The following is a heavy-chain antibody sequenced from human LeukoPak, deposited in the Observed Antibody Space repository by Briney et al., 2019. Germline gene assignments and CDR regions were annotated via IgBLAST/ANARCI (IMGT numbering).Heavy chain of an antibody. J-gene: IGHJ3*02. Sequence: SQTLSLTCTVSGASISSGDYYWSWIRQPPGKGLEWIGYIYYSGSTNYNPSLKSRVTISVDTSKNQFSLKLSSVTAADTAVYYCARESCSGGSCYSVAFDIWGQGTMVTVSS. CDR1: GASISSGDYY. V-gene: IGHV4-61*08. CDR2: IYYSGST. CDR3: ARESCSGGSCYSVAFDI. D-gene: IGHD2-15*01.